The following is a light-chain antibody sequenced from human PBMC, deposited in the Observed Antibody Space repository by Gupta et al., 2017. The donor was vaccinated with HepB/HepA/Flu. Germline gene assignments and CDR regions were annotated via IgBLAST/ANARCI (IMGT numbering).Light chain of an antibody. CDR2: EVA. CDR1: SRDVGKYEL. V-gene: IGLV2-23*02. J-gene: IGLJ2*01. CDR3: YSYTGSNTYLP. Sequence: QSALTQPASGSGSLGQSITISCTGTSRDVGKYELVSWYQQAPGTAPKLIIYEVAKRPSGISSRFSGSKSGNTASLTIAGLQAGDEAYYYCYSYTGSNTYLPFGGGTKLTVL.